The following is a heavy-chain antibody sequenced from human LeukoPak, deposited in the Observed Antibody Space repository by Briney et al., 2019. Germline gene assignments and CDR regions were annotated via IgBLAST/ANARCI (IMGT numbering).Heavy chain of an antibody. CDR1: GGSISSYY. CDR3: ARVGYYYYYYMDV. D-gene: IGHD3-16*01. V-gene: IGHV4-59*01. J-gene: IGHJ6*03. Sequence: SETPSLTCTVSGGSISSYYWSWIRQPPGKGLEWIGYIYYSGSTNYNPSLKSRVTISVDTSKNQFSLKLSSVTAADTAVYYCARVGYYYYYYMDVWGKGTTVTVSS. CDR2: IYYSGST.